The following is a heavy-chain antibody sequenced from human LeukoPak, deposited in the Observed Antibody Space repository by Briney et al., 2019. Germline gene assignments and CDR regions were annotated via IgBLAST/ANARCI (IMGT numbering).Heavy chain of an antibody. CDR3: ARSPTYYYFDY. Sequence: PSETLSLTCAVSGGSISSSNWWSWVRQPPGKGLEWIGTVYYTGTTYYNPSLKSRVTISVDTSKNHFSLTLSSVTAADTAVYYCARSPTYYYFDYWSQGTLVTVSS. J-gene: IGHJ4*02. CDR1: GGSISSSNW. V-gene: IGHV4-39*02. D-gene: IGHD2/OR15-2a*01. CDR2: VYYTGTT.